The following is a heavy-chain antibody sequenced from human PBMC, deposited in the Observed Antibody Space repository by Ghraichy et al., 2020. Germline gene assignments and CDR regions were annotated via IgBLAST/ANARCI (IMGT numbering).Heavy chain of an antibody. V-gene: IGHV3-7*01. Sequence: GGSLRLSCAASGFTFSSYWMSWVRQAPGKGLEWVANIKQDGSEKYYVDSVKGRFTISRDNAKNSLYLQMNSLRAEDTAVYYCARVRLEQLVPSDYWGQGTLVTVSS. CDR2: IKQDGSEK. CDR1: GFTFSSYW. CDR3: ARVRLEQLVPSDY. D-gene: IGHD6-6*01. J-gene: IGHJ4*02.